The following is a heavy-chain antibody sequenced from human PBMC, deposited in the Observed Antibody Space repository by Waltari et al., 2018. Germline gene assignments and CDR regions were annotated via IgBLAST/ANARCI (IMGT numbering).Heavy chain of an antibody. CDR1: GFTFSSYA. Sequence: EVQLLESGGGLVQTGGSLRLSCAAAGFTFSSYAMSWVRQAPGKGLEWVSVIYSGGSTYYADSVKGRFTISRYNSKNTLYLQMNSLRAEDTAVYYCAKDALMVYATPNFDYWGQGTLVTVSS. CDR2: IYSGGST. CDR3: AKDALMVYATPNFDY. J-gene: IGHJ4*02. D-gene: IGHD2-8*01. V-gene: IGHV3-23*03.